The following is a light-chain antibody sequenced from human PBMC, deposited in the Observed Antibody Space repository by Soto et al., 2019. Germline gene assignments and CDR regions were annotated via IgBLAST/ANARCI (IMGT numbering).Light chain of an antibody. V-gene: IGLV2-14*03. J-gene: IGLJ1*01. CDR1: SSDVGGYNY. CDR2: DVT. CDR3: SSYTSSTTYV. Sequence: QSVLTQPASVSGSPGQSITISCTGTSSDVGGYNYVSWYQRHPGKAPKIMIHDVTNRPSGVSNRFSGSKSGNTASLTISGLQAEDEADYFCSSYTSSTTYVFGSGTKVTVL.